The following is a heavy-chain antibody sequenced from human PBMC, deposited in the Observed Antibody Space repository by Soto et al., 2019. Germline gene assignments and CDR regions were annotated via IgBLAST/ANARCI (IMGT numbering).Heavy chain of an antibody. J-gene: IGHJ4*02. CDR2: ISYDGSDK. Sequence: QEQLVESGGGVVLPGRSLRLSCAASGFTFNTFGMHWVRQAPGKGLEWVAVISYDGSDKYYSDSVRGRFTISRDNSMNTLYLQMNSLRTEDTAVYYCANSPHFYCSSYHCYKYYFDYWGQGPLVTVSS. D-gene: IGHD2-2*01. CDR3: ANSPHFYCSSYHCYKYYFDY. V-gene: IGHV3-30*18. CDR1: GFTFNTFG.